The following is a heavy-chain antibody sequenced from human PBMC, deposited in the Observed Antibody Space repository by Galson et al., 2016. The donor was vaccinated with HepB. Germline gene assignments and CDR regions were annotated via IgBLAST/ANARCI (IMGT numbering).Heavy chain of an antibody. Sequence: SVKVSCKASGYSFTSYGIGWVRQAPGQGLEWMGWISAYNRNTKYAQKFQGRVTMTTDTSTSTAYMELRSLRYDDTAVYYCARPPNYDDSSGYTFDIWGQGTMVTVSS. D-gene: IGHD3-22*01. CDR3: ARPPNYDDSSGYTFDI. CDR1: GYSFTSYG. CDR2: ISAYNRNT. J-gene: IGHJ3*02. V-gene: IGHV1-18*01.